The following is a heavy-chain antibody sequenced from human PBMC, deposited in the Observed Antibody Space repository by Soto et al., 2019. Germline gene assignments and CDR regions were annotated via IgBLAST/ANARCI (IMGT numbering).Heavy chain of an antibody. J-gene: IGHJ4*02. Sequence: EGQLVESGGDWVQPGVSLRLSSAASGFVFSSYGMNWVRQAPGTGLEWVYYISSRSGDIFYADSVKSRFTVSRDNAMNSLFLQMNDLRDEDTAVYCCARLEGKMPSSNDSDYWGQGTLVTFS. V-gene: IGHV3-48*02. CDR2: ISSRSGDI. D-gene: IGHD3-3*01. CDR3: ARLEGKMPSSNDSDY. CDR1: GFVFSSYG.